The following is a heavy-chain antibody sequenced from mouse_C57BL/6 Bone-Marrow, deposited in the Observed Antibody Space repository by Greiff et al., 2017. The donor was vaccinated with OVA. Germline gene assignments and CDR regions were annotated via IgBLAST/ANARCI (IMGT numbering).Heavy chain of an antibody. CDR3: ARRVTGPWFAY. CDR2: IYPGDGDT. D-gene: IGHD2-13*01. Sequence: VQRVESGPELVKPGASVKISCKASGYAFSSSWMNWVKQRPGKGLEWIGRIYPGDGDTNYNGKFKGKATLTADKSSSTAYMQLSSLTSEDSAVYFCARRVTGPWFAYWGQGTLVTVSA. J-gene: IGHJ3*01. V-gene: IGHV1-82*01. CDR1: GYAFSSSW.